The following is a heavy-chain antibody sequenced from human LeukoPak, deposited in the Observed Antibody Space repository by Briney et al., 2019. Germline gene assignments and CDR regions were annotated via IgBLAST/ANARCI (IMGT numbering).Heavy chain of an antibody. Sequence: GASVKVSCKASGYTFTSYYMHWVRQAPGQGLEWMGWMNPNSGNTGYAQKFQGRVTMTRDTSTSTVYMELSSLRSEDTAVYYCARFAVHRRIAVTGQFGLDYWGRGTLVTVSS. V-gene: IGHV1-46*01. D-gene: IGHD6-19*01. CDR1: GYTFTSYY. J-gene: IGHJ4*02. CDR2: MNPNSGNT. CDR3: ARFAVHRRIAVTGQFGLDY.